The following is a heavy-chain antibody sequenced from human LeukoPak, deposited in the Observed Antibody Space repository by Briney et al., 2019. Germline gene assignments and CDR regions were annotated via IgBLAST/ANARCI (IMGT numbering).Heavy chain of an antibody. V-gene: IGHV3-30*04. CDR2: ISYDGSSK. Sequence: GGSLRLSCAASGFTFSTYAMHWVRQAPGKGLEWVAVISYDGSSKYYADSVKGRFTISRDNSKNSLYLQMNSLRAEDTAVYYCARDRHRYHYDGSGYPPYWGQGTLVTVSS. D-gene: IGHD3-22*01. CDR3: ARDRHRYHYDGSGYPPY. J-gene: IGHJ4*02. CDR1: GFTFSTYA.